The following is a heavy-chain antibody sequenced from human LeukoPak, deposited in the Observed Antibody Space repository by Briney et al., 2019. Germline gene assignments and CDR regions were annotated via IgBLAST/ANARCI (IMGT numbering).Heavy chain of an antibody. D-gene: IGHD2-21*02. Sequence: PGGSLRLSCAASGFTFSNYGIHWVRQAPGKGLEWVAFIRYDGSNKYYADSVKGRFTISRDNSKNTLYLQMNSLRVEDTAVYYCARAFVYIVVVTATADYWGQGTLVTVSS. J-gene: IGHJ4*02. CDR2: IRYDGSNK. V-gene: IGHV3-30*02. CDR3: ARAFVYIVVVTATADY. CDR1: GFTFSNYG.